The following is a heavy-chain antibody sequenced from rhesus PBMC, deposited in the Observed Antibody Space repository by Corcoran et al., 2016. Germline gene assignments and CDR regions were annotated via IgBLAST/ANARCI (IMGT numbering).Heavy chain of an antibody. Sequence: EVQLVESGGGLVQPGGSLRLSCAASGSTFSSTRMNWIRQAPGKRLEWVAYIKYDGSEKYYVDSVKGRFTISRDKAKNSLYLQMNSLGAEDTAVYYCVGSFEYFEFWGQGALVTVSS. CDR1: GSTFSSTR. V-gene: IGHV3S35*01. J-gene: IGHJ1*01. CDR3: VGSFEYFEF. CDR2: IKYDGSEK.